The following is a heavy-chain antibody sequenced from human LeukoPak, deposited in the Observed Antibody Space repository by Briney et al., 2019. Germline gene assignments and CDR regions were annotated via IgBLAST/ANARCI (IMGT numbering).Heavy chain of an antibody. D-gene: IGHD3-10*01. V-gene: IGHV3-53*04. J-gene: IGHJ4*02. CDR2: IYSGGST. CDR3: ARDAIGGYYFDY. Sequence: GGSLRLSCAASGFTVSSNYMSWVRQAPGKGLEWVSVIYSGGSTYYADSVKGRLTISRHNSKNTLYLQMNSLRAEDTAVYYCARDAIGGYYFDYWGQGTLVTVSS. CDR1: GFTVSSNY.